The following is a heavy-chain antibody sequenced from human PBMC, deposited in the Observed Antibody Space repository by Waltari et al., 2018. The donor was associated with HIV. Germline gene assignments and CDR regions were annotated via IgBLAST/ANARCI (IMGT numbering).Heavy chain of an antibody. V-gene: IGHV3-23*01. CDR3: ARGHRETVTTLRFDP. D-gene: IGHD4-17*01. CDR2: FGGSGATT. CDR1: GFTFSAYA. Sequence: EVQVLESGGGLVQPGGSLRLSCAASGFTFSAYAIGWVRQAPGKGLEWVSVFGGSGATTVYADSVKGRYTSSRDNSKNTLDLQMNSLRAEETAVYYCARGHRETVTTLRFDPWGQGTLVTVSS. J-gene: IGHJ5*02.